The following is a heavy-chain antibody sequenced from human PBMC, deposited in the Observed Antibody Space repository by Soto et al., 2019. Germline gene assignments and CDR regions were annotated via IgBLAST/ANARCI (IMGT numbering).Heavy chain of an antibody. V-gene: IGHV3-23*01. J-gene: IGHJ6*02. CDR1: GFTFSSYA. CDR2: ISGSGGST. Sequence: GGSLRLSCAASGFTFSSYAMSWVRQAPGKGLEWVSVISGSGGSTDYADSVKGRFTISRDNSKNTLYLQMNSLRAEDTAVYYCAKDQVDIVVVSAAIGMWYGMDVWGQGTTVTVSS. D-gene: IGHD2-2*02. CDR3: AKDQVDIVVVSAAIGMWYGMDV.